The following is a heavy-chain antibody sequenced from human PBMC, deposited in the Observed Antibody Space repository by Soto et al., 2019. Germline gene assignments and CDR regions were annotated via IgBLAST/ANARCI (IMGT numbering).Heavy chain of an antibody. D-gene: IGHD2-2*01. CDR3: ARLGVVPAAKGAFDI. Sequence: RGESLKISCKGSGYSFTSYWIGWVRQMPGKGLEWMGIIYPGDSDTRYSPSFQGQVTISADKSISTAYLQWSSLKASDTAMYYCARLGVVPAAKGAFDIWGQGTMVTVSS. V-gene: IGHV5-51*01. CDR1: GYSFTSYW. CDR2: IYPGDSDT. J-gene: IGHJ3*02.